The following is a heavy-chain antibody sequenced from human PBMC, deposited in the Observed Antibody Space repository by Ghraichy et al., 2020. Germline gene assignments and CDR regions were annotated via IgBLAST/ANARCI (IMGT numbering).Heavy chain of an antibody. J-gene: IGHJ3*01. Sequence: SLNISCAVSGGSISSGDYSWSWIRQPPGKGLEWIGYIYHTGTTYYNPSLKSRVTMSVDTSKNQFSLKVNSVTAADTALYYCARLHRVIVALDFWGQGTLVTVSS. V-gene: IGHV4-30-2*01. CDR1: GGSISSGDYS. CDR3: ARLHRVIVALDF. D-gene: IGHD5-12*01. CDR2: IYHTGTT.